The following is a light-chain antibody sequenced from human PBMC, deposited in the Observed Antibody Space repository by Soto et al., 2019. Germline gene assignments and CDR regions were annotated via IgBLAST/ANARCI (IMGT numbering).Light chain of an antibody. Sequence: QSALTQPASVSGSPGQSITISCTGAGSDVGAYNYVSWYQQHPGKAPKLIIYDVSNRPSGVSNRFSGSKSGNTASLTISGLQAEDEADYYCSSFTSSYTLFGGGTKLTVL. V-gene: IGLV2-14*01. CDR1: GSDVGAYNY. J-gene: IGLJ3*02. CDR3: SSFTSSYTL. CDR2: DVS.